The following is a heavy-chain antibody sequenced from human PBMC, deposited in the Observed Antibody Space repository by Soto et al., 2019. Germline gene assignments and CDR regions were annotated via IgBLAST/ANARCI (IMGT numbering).Heavy chain of an antibody. CDR2: INAANGDT. V-gene: IGHV1-3*01. CDR3: VRRHVSATGIDWFDP. J-gene: IGHJ5*02. Sequence: ASVKVSCKASGYTFTSYGIHWVRQAPGQRLEWMGWINAANGDTKYSPKFQGRVTITRDTSASTAYMELSSLRSEDTAVYYCVRRHVSATGIDWFDPWGQGTLVT. CDR1: GYTFTSYG. D-gene: IGHD6-13*01.